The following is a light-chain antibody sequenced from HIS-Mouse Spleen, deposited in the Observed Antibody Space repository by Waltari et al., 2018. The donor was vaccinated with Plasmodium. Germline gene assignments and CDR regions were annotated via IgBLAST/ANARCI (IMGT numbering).Light chain of an antibody. V-gene: IGKV3-15*01. Sequence: IVMTQSPATLSVSPGDSATLSCRASPSVSSNLAWYQQKPGQGPRLLIYGASTRATGIPARFSGSVSGTEFTLTISSLQSEDFAVYYCQQYNNWSFTFGPGTKVDIK. CDR3: QQYNNWSFT. CDR1: PSVSSN. J-gene: IGKJ3*01. CDR2: GAS.